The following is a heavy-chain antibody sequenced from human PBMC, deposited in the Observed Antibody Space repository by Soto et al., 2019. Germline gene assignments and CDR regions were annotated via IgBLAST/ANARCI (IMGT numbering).Heavy chain of an antibody. CDR1: GFTFSGLY. D-gene: IGHD1-1*01. V-gene: IGHV3-11*01. CDR3: ARDRGAETGDYFDY. Sequence: QVQLTESGGGLVKPGGSLRLSCAASGFTFSGLYMSWIRQAPGKGLEWVSCIDSSGVKKYYAESVRGRFTISRDNAKNSLYLQMNSLRAEDTAVYYCARDRGAETGDYFDYWGQGTLVTVSS. CDR2: IDSSGVKK. J-gene: IGHJ4*02.